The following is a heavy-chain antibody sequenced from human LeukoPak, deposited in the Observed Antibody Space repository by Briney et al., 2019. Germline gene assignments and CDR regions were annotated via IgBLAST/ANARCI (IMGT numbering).Heavy chain of an antibody. CDR1: GFTFSSYA. CDR2: ISYDGSNK. CDR3: ARDLGYYDSSGYGY. Sequence: GGSLRLSCAASGFTFSSYAMHWVRQAPGKGLEWVAVISYDGSNKYYADSVKGRFTISRDNSKNTLYLQMNSLRAEDTAVYYCARDLGYYDSSGYGYWGQGTLVTVSS. V-gene: IGHV3-30*04. D-gene: IGHD3-22*01. J-gene: IGHJ4*02.